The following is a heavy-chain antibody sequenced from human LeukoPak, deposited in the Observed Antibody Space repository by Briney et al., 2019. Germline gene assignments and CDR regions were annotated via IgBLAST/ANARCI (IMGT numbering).Heavy chain of an antibody. V-gene: IGHV3-23*01. Sequence: GGSLRLSCAASGFTFSSYGMSWVRQAPGKGLEWVSAISGSGGGTYYADSVKGRFTISRDNSKNTLYLQMNSLRAEDTAVYYCAKDKLLWFGEFHFDYWGQGTLVTVSS. CDR2: ISGSGGGT. CDR1: GFTFSSYG. J-gene: IGHJ4*02. D-gene: IGHD3-10*01. CDR3: AKDKLLWFGEFHFDY.